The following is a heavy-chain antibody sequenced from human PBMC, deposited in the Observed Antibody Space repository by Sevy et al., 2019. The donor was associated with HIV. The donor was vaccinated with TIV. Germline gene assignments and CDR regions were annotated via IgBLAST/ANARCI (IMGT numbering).Heavy chain of an antibody. Sequence: ASVKVSCKTSGYTFSNFDINWVRQAPGQGLEWLGWMTPSNGYTGYAQKFQGRVTMTRDTSLSTAYMELRGLTSEDTAIYYCARGKVGVTIAIWGQGSLVTVSS. CDR2: MTPSNGYT. D-gene: IGHD1-26*01. CDR3: ARGKVGVTIAI. CDR1: GYTFSNFD. J-gene: IGHJ4*02. V-gene: IGHV1-8*01.